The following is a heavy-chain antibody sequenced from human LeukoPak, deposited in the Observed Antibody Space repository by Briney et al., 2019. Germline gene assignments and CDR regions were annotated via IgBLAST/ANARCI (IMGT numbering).Heavy chain of an antibody. CDR3: ARVPKPVAGTPYYSYYYYMDV. J-gene: IGHJ6*03. D-gene: IGHD6-19*01. CDR1: GFTFSSYA. CDR2: ISSSGSTI. V-gene: IGHV3-48*03. Sequence: GGSLRLSCAASGFTFSSYAMSWVRQAPGKGLEWVSYISSSGSTIYYADSVKGRFTISRDNAKNSLYLQMNSLRAEDTAVYYCARVPKPVAGTPYYSYYYYMDVWGKGTTVTVSS.